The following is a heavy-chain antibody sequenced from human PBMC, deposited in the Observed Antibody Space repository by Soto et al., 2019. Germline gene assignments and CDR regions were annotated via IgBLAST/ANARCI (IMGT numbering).Heavy chain of an antibody. CDR1: GGSITHGGFS. D-gene: IGHD5-12*01. J-gene: IGHJ4*02. Sequence: SETLSLACTVSGGSITHGGFSWSWIRQSPGKGLEWIGYIGHLENTYFHPTFKSRLTMSIDRSKNQFSLNLSSVTAADRAVYYCARGGGNDPFDSWGQGVLVTVSS. CDR3: ARGGGNDPFDS. CDR2: IGHLENT. V-gene: IGHV4-30-2*06.